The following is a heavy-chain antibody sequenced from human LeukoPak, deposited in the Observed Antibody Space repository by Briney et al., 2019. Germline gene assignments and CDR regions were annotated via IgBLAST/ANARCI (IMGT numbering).Heavy chain of an antibody. CDR1: GGSISSSSYY. D-gene: IGHD6-19*01. Sequence: SETLSLTCTVSGGSISSSSYYWGWIRQPPGKGLEWIGSIYYSGSTYYNPSLKSRVTISVDTSKNQFSLKLSSVTAADTAVYYCARDSGYSSGWYAVYFDYWGQGTLVTVSS. CDR3: ARDSGYSSGWYAVYFDY. J-gene: IGHJ4*02. V-gene: IGHV4-39*07. CDR2: IYYSGST.